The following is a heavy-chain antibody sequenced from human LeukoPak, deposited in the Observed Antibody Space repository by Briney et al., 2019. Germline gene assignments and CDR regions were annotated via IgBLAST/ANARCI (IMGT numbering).Heavy chain of an antibody. V-gene: IGHV4-38-2*02. D-gene: IGHD6-6*01. CDR2: IYHSGST. CDR3: ATRSSSGNYYYYMDV. Sequence: SETLSLTCTVSGYSISSGYYWGWIRQPPGKGLEWIGSIYHSGSTYYNPSLKGRVTISVDTSKNQFSLKLSSVTAADTAVYYCATRSSSGNYYYYMDVWGKGTTVTVSS. J-gene: IGHJ6*03. CDR1: GYSISSGYY.